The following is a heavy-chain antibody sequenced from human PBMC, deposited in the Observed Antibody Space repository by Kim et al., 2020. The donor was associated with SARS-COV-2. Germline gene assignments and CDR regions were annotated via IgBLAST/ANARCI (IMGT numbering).Heavy chain of an antibody. CDR3: AREGGIAVAGLQYFDY. Sequence: SVKVSCKASGGTFSSYAISWVRQAPGQGLEWMGGIIPIFGTANYAQKFQGRVTITADESTSTAYMELSSLRSEDTAVYYCAREGGIAVAGLQYFDYWGQGTLVTVSS. V-gene: IGHV1-69*13. J-gene: IGHJ4*02. CDR2: IIPIFGTA. D-gene: IGHD6-19*01. CDR1: GGTFSSYA.